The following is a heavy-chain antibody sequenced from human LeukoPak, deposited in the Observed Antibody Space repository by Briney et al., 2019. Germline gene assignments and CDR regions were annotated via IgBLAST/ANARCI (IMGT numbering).Heavy chain of an antibody. Sequence: GRSLRLSCAASGFTFNSYAMHWVRQAPGKGLEWVGRIKSKTDGGTTEYAAPVKGRFTISRDDSKNTLYLQMNSLKTEDTAVYYCTRGRYCSSTSCSPNWFDPWGQGTLVTVSS. CDR2: IKSKTDGGTT. D-gene: IGHD2-2*01. CDR3: TRGRYCSSTSCSPNWFDP. J-gene: IGHJ5*02. CDR1: GFTFNSYA. V-gene: IGHV3-15*01.